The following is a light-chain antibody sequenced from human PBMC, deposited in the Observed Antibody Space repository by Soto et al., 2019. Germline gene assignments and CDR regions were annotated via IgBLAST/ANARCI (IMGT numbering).Light chain of an antibody. J-gene: IGKJ5*01. CDR3: QQHGTSPIT. CDR2: AAS. V-gene: IGKV3-20*01. CDR1: QTISANY. Sequence: VLTQSPGTLPLSPGEAASLSCRTSQTISANYLVWYQQRLGQAPRLLIFAASSRATGIPDRFSGSGSGTDFTLTISRLEPEDFAVYYCQQHGTSPITFGQGTRLEIK.